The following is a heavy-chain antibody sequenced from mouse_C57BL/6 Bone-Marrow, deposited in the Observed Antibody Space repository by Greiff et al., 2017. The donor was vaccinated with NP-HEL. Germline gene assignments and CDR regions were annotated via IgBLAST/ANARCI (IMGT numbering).Heavy chain of an antibody. CDR2: LLPGSGST. Sequence: QVQLQQSGAELMKPGASVKLSCKATGYTFTGYWIEWVKQRPGHGLEWIGELLPGSGSTNYNEKFKGKATFTADTSSNTAYLQLSNLTTEDSAIYYCARRGYYGSTHGYFDVWGTGTTVTVSS. V-gene: IGHV1-9*01. J-gene: IGHJ1*03. D-gene: IGHD1-1*01. CDR1: GYTFTGYW. CDR3: ARRGYYGSTHGYFDV.